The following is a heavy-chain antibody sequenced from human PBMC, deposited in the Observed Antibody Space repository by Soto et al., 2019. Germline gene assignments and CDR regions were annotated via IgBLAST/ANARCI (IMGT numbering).Heavy chain of an antibody. Sequence: SGTLALTCNVSGGSIYTYYWNWIRQSPGKGLEWIGYISDGGSTNYNPSLKSRVTISVDTSKNQFSLKLSSVTAADTAVYYCARRGRNRYYYGMDVWGQGTTVTVSS. J-gene: IGHJ6*02. CDR1: GGSIYTYY. V-gene: IGHV4-59*07. CDR3: ARRGRNRYYYGMDV. CDR2: ISDGGST.